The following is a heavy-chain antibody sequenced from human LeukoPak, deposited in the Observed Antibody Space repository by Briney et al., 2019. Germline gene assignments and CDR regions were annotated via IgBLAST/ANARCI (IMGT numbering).Heavy chain of an antibody. CDR1: GYTFTSYG. Sequence: VASVKVSCKASGYTFTSYGISWVRQAPGQGLEWMGWISAYNGNTNYAQKLQGRVTMTTDTSTSTAYMELRSLRSDDTAVYYCARGPRQVGSSSWYWFDPWGQGTLVTVS. CDR2: ISAYNGNT. J-gene: IGHJ5*02. V-gene: IGHV1-18*01. D-gene: IGHD6-13*01. CDR3: ARGPRQVGSSSWYWFDP.